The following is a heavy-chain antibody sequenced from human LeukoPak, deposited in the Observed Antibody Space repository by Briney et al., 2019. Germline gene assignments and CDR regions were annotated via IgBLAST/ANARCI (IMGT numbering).Heavy chain of an antibody. CDR3: ARDPPYPYRLWFGEVLDY. CDR1: GYTFTNYY. V-gene: IGHV1-46*01. CDR2: INPSGGNT. D-gene: IGHD3-10*01. Sequence: RASVKVSCKASGYTFTNYYMHWVRQAPGQGLEWMGIINPSGGNTNYAQNFQGRVTMTRDTSTSTVYMELSSLRSEDTAVYYCARDPPYPYRLWFGEVLDYWGQGTLVTVSS. J-gene: IGHJ4*02.